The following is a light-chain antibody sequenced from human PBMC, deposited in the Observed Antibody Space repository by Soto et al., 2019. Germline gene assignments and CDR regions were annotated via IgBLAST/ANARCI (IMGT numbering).Light chain of an antibody. Sequence: QSALTQPASVSGSPGQSITISCTGTSSDAGGYNYVSWYQQHPGKAPKLMIYDVSDRPSGVSNRFSGSKSGNTASLTISGLQAEDVADYYCSSYTSSSTLGVVFGGGTQLTVL. V-gene: IGLV2-14*01. CDR1: SSDAGGYNY. J-gene: IGLJ2*01. CDR3: SSYTSSSTLGVV. CDR2: DVS.